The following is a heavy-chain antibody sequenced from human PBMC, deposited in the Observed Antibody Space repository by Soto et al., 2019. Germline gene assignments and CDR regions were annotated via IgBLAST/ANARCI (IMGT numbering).Heavy chain of an antibody. J-gene: IGHJ3*02. V-gene: IGHV2-26*01. D-gene: IGHD3-3*01. Sequence: SGPTLVNPTETLTLTCTVSGFSLSNARMGVSWIRQPPGKALEWLAHIFSNDEKSYSTSLESRLTISKDTSKSQVVLTMTNMDPVDTATYYCARRLLSYDFWSGQHDAFDIWGHGTLVTVSS. CDR1: GFSLSNARMG. CDR3: ARRLLSYDFWSGQHDAFDI. CDR2: IFSNDEK.